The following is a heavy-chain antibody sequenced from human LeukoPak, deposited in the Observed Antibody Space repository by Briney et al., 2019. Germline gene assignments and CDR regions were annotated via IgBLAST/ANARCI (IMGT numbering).Heavy chain of an antibody. Sequence: PSETLSLTCTVPGGFISSFYWSWIRQPPGKGLEWIGYMYYSGSTNYNPSLKSRVTISVDTSKNQFSLKLISVTAADTAVYYCAREVRESRGYRVGFDPWGQGTLVTVSS. CDR3: AREVRESRGYRVGFDP. CDR2: MYYSGST. D-gene: IGHD3-22*01. CDR1: GGFISSFY. V-gene: IGHV4-59*01. J-gene: IGHJ5*02.